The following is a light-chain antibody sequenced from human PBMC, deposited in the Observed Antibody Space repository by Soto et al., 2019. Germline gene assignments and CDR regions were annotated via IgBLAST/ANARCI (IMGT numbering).Light chain of an antibody. Sequence: EFVLPQSPGTLSLSPGESAPLSCRASQTVRNNYLAWYQQKPGQAPRLLIYDASSRATGIPDRFSGGGSGTDFTLTISRLEPEESAVYYCQQFSSYPLTVGGGTKVDIK. CDR2: DAS. CDR3: QQFSSYPLT. CDR1: QTVRNNY. J-gene: IGKJ4*01. V-gene: IGKV3-20*01.